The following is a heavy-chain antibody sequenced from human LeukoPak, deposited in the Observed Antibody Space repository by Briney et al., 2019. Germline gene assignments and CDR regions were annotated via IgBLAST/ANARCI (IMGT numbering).Heavy chain of an antibody. CDR1: GFTFSSYG. J-gene: IGHJ4*02. D-gene: IGHD3-10*01. V-gene: IGHV3-30*18. CDR3: AKDPLWFGELSTLADY. Sequence: GRSLRLSCAASGFTFSSYGMHWVRQAPGKGLEMVAVISYDGSNKYYADSVKGRFTISRDNSKNTLYLQMNSLRAEDAAVYYCAKDPLWFGELSTLADYWGQGTLVTVSS. CDR2: ISYDGSNK.